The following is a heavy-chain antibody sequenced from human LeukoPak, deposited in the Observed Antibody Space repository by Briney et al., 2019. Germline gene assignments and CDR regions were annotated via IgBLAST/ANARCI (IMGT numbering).Heavy chain of an antibody. CDR2: IYYTGST. Sequence: PSETLSLTCTVSGYSISSGYYWGWIRQSPGKGLEWIGYIYYTGSTSYNPSLKSRVTMSLDASKNQFSLELNSVTPADTAVYYCARGGNYWPQWWFDPWGRGTLVSVSS. V-gene: IGHV4-61*01. CDR1: GYSISSGYY. D-gene: IGHD1-26*01. CDR3: ARGGNYWPQWWFDP. J-gene: IGHJ5*02.